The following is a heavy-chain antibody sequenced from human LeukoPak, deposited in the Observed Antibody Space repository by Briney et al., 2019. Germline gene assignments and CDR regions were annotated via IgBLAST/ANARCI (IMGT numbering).Heavy chain of an antibody. CDR2: IGTDEDT. CDR1: GFSFSTYD. J-gene: IGHJ6*02. V-gene: IGHV3-13*01. D-gene: IGHD6-13*01. CDR3: VREWRGIASHYHGMDV. Sequence: GGSLRLSCVASGFSFSTYDMYWVRQAAGRGPEWVSAIGTDEDTFYLGSVKDRFTISRENGKNSLYLQMNSLRVDDTAVYYCVREWRGIASHYHGMDVWGQGTAVTVSS.